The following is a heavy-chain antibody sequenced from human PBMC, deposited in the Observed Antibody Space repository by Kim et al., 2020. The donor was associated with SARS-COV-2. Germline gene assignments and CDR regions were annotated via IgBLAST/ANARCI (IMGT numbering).Heavy chain of an antibody. CDR2: ISGSGGST. J-gene: IGHJ3*02. D-gene: IGHD3-9*01. Sequence: GGSLRLSCAASGFTFSSYAMSWVRQAPGKGLEWVSAISGSGGSTYYADSVKGRFTISRDNSKNTLYLQMNSLRAEDTAVYYCAKDSWATYYDILTGYGNPTDAFDSWGQGTMVTVSS. V-gene: IGHV3-23*01. CDR1: GFTFSSYA. CDR3: AKDSWATYYDILTGYGNPTDAFDS.